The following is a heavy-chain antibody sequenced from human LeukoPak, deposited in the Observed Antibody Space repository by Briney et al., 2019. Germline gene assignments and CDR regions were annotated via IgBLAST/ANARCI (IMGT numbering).Heavy chain of an antibody. D-gene: IGHD6-13*01. Sequence: SGGSLRISCAASGFTFSYYEMNWVLQAPGKGLEWVSYISNSGATIYYADSVKGRFTISRDNAKSSLFLQMNSLRAEDTGVYYCARATFSSSGQSYWGQGTLVTVSS. CDR1: GFTFSYYE. CDR3: ARATFSSSGQSY. CDR2: ISNSGATI. V-gene: IGHV3-48*03. J-gene: IGHJ4*02.